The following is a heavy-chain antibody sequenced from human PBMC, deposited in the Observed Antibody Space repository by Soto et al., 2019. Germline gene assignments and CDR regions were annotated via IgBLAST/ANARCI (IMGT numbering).Heavy chain of an antibody. J-gene: IGHJ6*02. V-gene: IGHV5-10-1*01. CDR2: IDPSDSYT. Sequence: PGESLQISCKGSGYSFTSYWISLVRQMPGKGLEWMGRIDPSDSYTNYSPSFQGHVTISADKSISTAYLQWSSPKASDTAMYYCARQDGDYNYYYYGMDVWGQGTTVTVSS. CDR1: GYSFTSYW. D-gene: IGHD4-17*01. CDR3: ARQDGDYNYYYYGMDV.